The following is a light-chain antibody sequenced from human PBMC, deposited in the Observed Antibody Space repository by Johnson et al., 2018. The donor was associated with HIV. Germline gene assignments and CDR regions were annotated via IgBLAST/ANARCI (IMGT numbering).Light chain of an antibody. CDR1: SSNIGNNY. CDR2: DNN. J-gene: IGLJ1*01. CDR3: GTWDSSLSADV. Sequence: SVLTQPPSVSAAPGQKVTISCSGSSSNIGNNYVSWYQQLPGTAPKLLIYDNNKRPSGIPDRFSGSKSGTSATLGITGLQTGDEADYYCGTWDSSLSADVIGTGTKVTVL. V-gene: IGLV1-51*01.